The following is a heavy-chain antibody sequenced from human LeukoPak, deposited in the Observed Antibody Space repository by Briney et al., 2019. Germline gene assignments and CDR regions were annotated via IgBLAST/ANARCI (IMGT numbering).Heavy chain of an antibody. CDR3: VRQYYDILTGPNWFDS. V-gene: IGHV5-51*01. J-gene: IGHJ5*01. CDR2: IYPGDSNT. Sequence: GESLKISCKGSGYSFTSCWIGWVRQMPGKGLEWMGIIYPGDSNTRYSPSFQGQVPISADKSISTAYLQWSGLKASDTAMYYCVRQYYDILTGPNWFDSWGQGTLVTVSS. D-gene: IGHD3-9*01. CDR1: GYSFTSCW.